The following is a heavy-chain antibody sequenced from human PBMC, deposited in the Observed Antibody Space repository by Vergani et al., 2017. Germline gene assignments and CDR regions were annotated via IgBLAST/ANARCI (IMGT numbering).Heavy chain of an antibody. CDR3: AKENDYGDYVASDYYYGMDV. D-gene: IGHD4-17*01. CDR2: ISYDGSNK. Sequence: QVQLVESGGGVVPPGRSLRLSCAASGFTFSSYGMHWVRQAPGKGLEWVAVISYDGSNKYYADSVKGRFTISRDNSKNTLYLQMNSLRAEDTAVYYCAKENDYGDYVASDYYYGMDVWGQGTTVTVSS. CDR1: GFTFSSYG. V-gene: IGHV3-30*18. J-gene: IGHJ6*02.